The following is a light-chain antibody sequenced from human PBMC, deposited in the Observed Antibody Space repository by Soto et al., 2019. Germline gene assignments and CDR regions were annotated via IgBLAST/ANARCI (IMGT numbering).Light chain of an antibody. CDR3: QQYGSSPLVT. J-gene: IGKJ3*01. V-gene: IGKV3-20*01. Sequence: EIVLTQSPGTLSLSPGERATLSCRASQSVLGSYLAWYQQKPGQTPRLLIYGASSRATGIPERFSGSGSGTDFTLTISRLEPEDSAVYYCQQYGSSPLVTFGPGTKVDIK. CDR1: QSVLGSY. CDR2: GAS.